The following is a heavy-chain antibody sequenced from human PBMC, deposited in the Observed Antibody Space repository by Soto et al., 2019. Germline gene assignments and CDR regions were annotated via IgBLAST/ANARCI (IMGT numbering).Heavy chain of an antibody. CDR2: ISPYNGKT. CDR3: ASNDHGDFDY. D-gene: IGHD4-17*01. V-gene: IGHV1-18*01. CDR1: CYTFTKNG. Sequence: GAPGKVSSKASCYTFTKNGISWVLQAPGQRLEKMGWISPYNGKTNYAKKLQGRVTMTTDTSTSTAYMELRSLRSDDTAVYYCASNDHGDFDYWGQGTLVTVSS. J-gene: IGHJ4*02.